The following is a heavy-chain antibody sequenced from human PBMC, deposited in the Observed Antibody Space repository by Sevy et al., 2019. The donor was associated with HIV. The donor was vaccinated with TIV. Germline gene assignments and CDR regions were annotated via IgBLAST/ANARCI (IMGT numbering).Heavy chain of an antibody. J-gene: IGHJ6*02. CDR3: ITDPGYRGYDEEVINYYYYGMDV. D-gene: IGHD5-12*01. CDR2: IKSKTDGGTI. CDR1: GFTFSSAW. V-gene: IGHV3-15*01. Sequence: GGSLRLSCAASGFTFSSAWMSWVRLAPGKGLEWVGRIKSKTDGGTIDYAAPVKGRFTISREDSNNTLYLQMNSLNTVEPAVYYCITDPGYRGYDEEVINYYYYGMDVWGHGTTVTVSS.